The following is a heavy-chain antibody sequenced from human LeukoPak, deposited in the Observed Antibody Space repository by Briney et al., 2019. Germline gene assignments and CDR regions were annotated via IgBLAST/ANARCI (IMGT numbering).Heavy chain of an antibody. CDR1: GFSFSSYS. Sequence: GGSLRLTCAASGFSFSSYSMNWVRQAPGKGLEWLSYISSTSSAIYYADSLKGRFTISRDNAKNSLYLQMDSLRAEDTAVYYCARVIGSYGDSAYWGQGTLVTVSS. V-gene: IGHV3-48*04. CDR2: ISSTSSAI. J-gene: IGHJ4*02. D-gene: IGHD3-16*01. CDR3: ARVIGSYGDSAY.